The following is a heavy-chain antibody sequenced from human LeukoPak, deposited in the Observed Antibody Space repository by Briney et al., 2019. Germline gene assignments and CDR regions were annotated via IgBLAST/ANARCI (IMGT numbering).Heavy chain of an antibody. CDR3: ARAMVIGYPGGFDY. CDR2: INSDGSST. D-gene: IGHD2-21*01. Sequence: GGSLRLSCAASGFTFSSYWMHWVRQAPGKGLVWVSRINSDGSSTSYADSVKGRFTISRDSAKNTLYLQMNSLRAEDTAVYYCARAMVIGYPGGFDYWGQGTLVTVSS. J-gene: IGHJ4*02. V-gene: IGHV3-74*01. CDR1: GFTFSSYW.